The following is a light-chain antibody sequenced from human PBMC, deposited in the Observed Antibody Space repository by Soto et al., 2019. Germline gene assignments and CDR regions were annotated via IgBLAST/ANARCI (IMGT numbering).Light chain of an antibody. CDR1: SSNIGNNA. J-gene: IGLJ3*02. Sequence: QSVLTQPPSVSEAPRQRVTISCSGSSSNIGNNAVNWYQQLPGKAPKLLIYDDDVLSSGVSDRFSASKSGTSASLAISGLHSEDEADYYCAACDDSLNGQVFGGGTKLTVL. V-gene: IGLV1-36*01. CDR2: DDD. CDR3: AACDDSLNGQV.